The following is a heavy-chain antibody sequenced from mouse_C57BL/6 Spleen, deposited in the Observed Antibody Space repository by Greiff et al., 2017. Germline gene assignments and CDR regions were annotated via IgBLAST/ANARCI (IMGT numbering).Heavy chain of an antibody. V-gene: IGHV5-17*01. D-gene: IGHD2-5*01. J-gene: IGHJ4*01. CDR2: ISSGSSTI. CDR3: ARYYSNYDYAMDY. CDR1: GFTFSDYG. Sequence: EVMLVESGGGLVKPGGSLKLSCAASGFTFSDYGMHWVRQAPEKGLEWVAYISSGSSTIYYADTVKGRFTISRDNAKNTLFLQMTSLRSEDTAMYYCARYYSNYDYAMDYWGQGTSVTVSS.